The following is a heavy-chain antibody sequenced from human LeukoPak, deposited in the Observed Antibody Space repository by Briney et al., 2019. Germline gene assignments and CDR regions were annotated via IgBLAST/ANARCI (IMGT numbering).Heavy chain of an antibody. CDR2: SNPNSGGT. Sequence: ASVKVSCKASGYTFTGYYMHWVRQAPGQGLEWMGWSNPNSGGTNYAQKFQGRVTMTRDTSISTAYMELSRLRSDDTAVYYCARWQGDYYDSSGYSDYWGQGTLVTVSS. V-gene: IGHV1-2*02. J-gene: IGHJ4*02. CDR1: GYTFTGYY. CDR3: ARWQGDYYDSSGYSDY. D-gene: IGHD3-22*01.